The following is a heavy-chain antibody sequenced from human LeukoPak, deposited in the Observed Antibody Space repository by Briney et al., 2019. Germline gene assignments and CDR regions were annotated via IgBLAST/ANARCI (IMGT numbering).Heavy chain of an antibody. D-gene: IGHD4-23*01. J-gene: IGHJ6*03. CDR3: ASGDYGGAWTAYYYYYMDV. V-gene: IGHV3-74*01. CDR2: INSDASST. CDR1: GFTFSSYW. Sequence: GGSLRLSCAASGFTFSSYWMHWVRQAPGKGLVWVSRINSDASSTSYADSVKGRFTISRDNAKNTLYLQMNSLRAEDTAVYYCASGDYGGAWTAYYYYYMDVWGKGTTVTVSS.